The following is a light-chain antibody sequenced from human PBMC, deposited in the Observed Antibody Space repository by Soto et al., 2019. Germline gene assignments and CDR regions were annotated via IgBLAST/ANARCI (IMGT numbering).Light chain of an antibody. J-gene: IGKJ4*01. CDR2: GAS. CDR1: QSVSSSY. Sequence: EIVLTQSPGTLSLSPGERATLSCRASQSVSSSYLAWYQQKPGQAPRLLIYGASSRATGIPDRFSGSGSGTDFTLTISRLEPEDFAVYYCQQYDGSLGLTFGGGTNVEIK. V-gene: IGKV3-20*01. CDR3: QQYDGSLGLT.